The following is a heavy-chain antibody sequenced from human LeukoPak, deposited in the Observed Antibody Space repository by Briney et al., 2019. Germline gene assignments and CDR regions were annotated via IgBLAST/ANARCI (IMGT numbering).Heavy chain of an antibody. Sequence: SETLSLTCTVSGGSISRYYWSWIRQPPGKGLEWIGYISYSGSTNYNPSLKSRVTISLDSSTNQFSLKVTSVTAADTAVYYCATSANYYDSSGPYAFDIWGQGTKVTVSS. D-gene: IGHD3-22*01. CDR1: GGSISRYY. J-gene: IGHJ3*02. V-gene: IGHV4-59*01. CDR3: ATSANYYDSSGPYAFDI. CDR2: ISYSGST.